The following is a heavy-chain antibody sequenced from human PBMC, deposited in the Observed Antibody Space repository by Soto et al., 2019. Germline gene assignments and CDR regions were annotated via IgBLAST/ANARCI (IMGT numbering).Heavy chain of an antibody. CDR1: GYTFTSYD. CDR3: ARWPDGYYYYGMDV. J-gene: IGHJ6*02. V-gene: IGHV1-8*01. CDR2: MKPKSGNT. Sequence: QVQLVQSGAEVKKPGASVKFSCKASGYTFTSYDINWVRQATGQGLEWMGWMKPKSGNTGYAQKFQGRVTMTRNTSISTAYMELSSLRSEDTAVYYCARWPDGYYYYGMDVWGQGTTVTVSS.